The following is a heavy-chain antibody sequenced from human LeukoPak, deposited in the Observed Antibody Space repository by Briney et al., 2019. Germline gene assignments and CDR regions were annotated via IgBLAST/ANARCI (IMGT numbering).Heavy chain of an antibody. D-gene: IGHD3-10*01. Sequence: ASETLSLTCAVYGGTFSGYYWSWIRQPPGKGLEWIGEINHSGNTNYNPSLKSRVTISVDTSKNQFSLKLSSVTAADTAVYYCAREARGVTRPNYYYYYMDVWGKGTTVTVSS. V-gene: IGHV4-34*01. J-gene: IGHJ6*03. CDR3: AREARGVTRPNYYYYYMDV. CDR1: GGTFSGYY. CDR2: INHSGNT.